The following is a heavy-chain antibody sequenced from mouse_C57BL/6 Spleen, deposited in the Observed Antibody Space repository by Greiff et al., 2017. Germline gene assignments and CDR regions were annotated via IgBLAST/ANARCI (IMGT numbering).Heavy chain of an antibody. J-gene: IGHJ1*03. CDR2: IDPNSGGT. V-gene: IGHV1-72*01. D-gene: IGHD1-1*01. CDR3: ASYYGSSYAWYFDD. CDR1: GFPLTSYW. Sequence: QVQPQQPGAELVKPGALVKLFFKAFGFPLTSYWMHRVKQRPGRGLEWIGRIDPNSGGTKYNEKFKGKATLTVDTSSSTAYMQLSSLTSEDAAVYYCASYYGSSYAWYFDDWGTGTTVTVSS.